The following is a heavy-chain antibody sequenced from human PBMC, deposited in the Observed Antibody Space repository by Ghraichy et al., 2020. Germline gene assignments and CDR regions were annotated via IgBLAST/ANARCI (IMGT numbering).Heavy chain of an antibody. Sequence: GGSLRLSCAASGFTFSSYAMSWVRQAPGKGLEWVSAISGSGGSTYYADSVKGRFTISRDNSKNTLYLQMNSLRAEDTAVYYCAKDAGQRRITMIVENWFDPWGQGTLVTVSS. V-gene: IGHV3-23*01. D-gene: IGHD3-22*01. CDR2: ISGSGGST. CDR3: AKDAGQRRITMIVENWFDP. CDR1: GFTFSSYA. J-gene: IGHJ5*02.